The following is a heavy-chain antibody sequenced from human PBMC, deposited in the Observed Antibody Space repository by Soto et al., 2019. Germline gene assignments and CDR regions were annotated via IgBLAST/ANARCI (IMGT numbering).Heavy chain of an antibody. Sequence: QVQLVQSGAEVKKPGASVKVSCKASGYNFPNYDINWVRQAIGQGLEWMGWMNPNSGNTGYAQRFQGRVTMTRDTSISTAYMELSSLRSDDTAVYYCARRRDVYNHDYWGQGTLVTVSS. D-gene: IGHD1-1*01. CDR3: ARRRDVYNHDY. CDR2: MNPNSGNT. J-gene: IGHJ4*02. V-gene: IGHV1-8*01. CDR1: GYNFPNYD.